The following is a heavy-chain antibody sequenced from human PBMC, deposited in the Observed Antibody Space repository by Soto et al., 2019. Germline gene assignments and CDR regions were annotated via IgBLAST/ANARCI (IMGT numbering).Heavy chain of an antibody. D-gene: IGHD3-10*01. J-gene: IGHJ4*02. CDR2: VNPIVSMS. V-gene: IGHV1-69*04. Sequence: QVQLVQSGAEVKRPGSSVKVSCKASGDTFNFYSINWVRQAPGLGLEWMGRVNPIVSMSNYAQRFQGRVTXTXDXXTSTAYMELSGLRSEDTAIYYCATSYGSGYRAFDYWGQGAPVTVSS. CDR3: ATSYGSGYRAFDY. CDR1: GDTFNFYS.